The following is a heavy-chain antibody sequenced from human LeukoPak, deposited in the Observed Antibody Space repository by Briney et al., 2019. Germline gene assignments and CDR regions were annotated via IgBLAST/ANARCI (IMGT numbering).Heavy chain of an antibody. CDR2: ISSSSSTI. V-gene: IGHV3-48*01. CDR3: AKDKGASYSSSPIDP. D-gene: IGHD6-6*01. CDR1: GFTFSSYS. J-gene: IGHJ5*02. Sequence: PGGSLRLSCAASGFTFSSYSMNWVRQAPGKGLEWVSYISSSSSTIYYADSVKGRFTISRDNAKNSLYLQMNSLRAEDTAVYYCAKDKGASYSSSPIDPWGQGTLVTVSS.